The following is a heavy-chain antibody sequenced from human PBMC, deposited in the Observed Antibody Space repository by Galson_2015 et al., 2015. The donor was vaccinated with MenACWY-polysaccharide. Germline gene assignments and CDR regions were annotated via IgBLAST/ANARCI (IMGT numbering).Heavy chain of an antibody. CDR2: ISAYNGNT. J-gene: IGHJ6*02. CDR3: ARDRVGATGAGYYYGMDV. D-gene: IGHD1-26*01. Sequence: SVKVSCKASGYTFTSYGISWVRQAPGQGLEWMGWISAYNGNTNYAQKLQGRVTMTTDTSTSTAYMELRSLRSDDTAVYYCARDRVGATGAGYYYGMDVWGQGTTVTVSS. CDR1: GYTFTSYG. V-gene: IGHV1-18*01.